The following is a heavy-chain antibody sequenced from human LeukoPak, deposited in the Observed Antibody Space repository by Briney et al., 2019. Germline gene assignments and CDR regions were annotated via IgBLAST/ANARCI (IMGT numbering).Heavy chain of an antibody. CDR1: GFAFSSYA. D-gene: IGHD3-10*01. V-gene: IGHV3-64D*06. CDR2: IGSNGGST. J-gene: IGHJ4*02. Sequence: GGSLRLSCSASGFAFSSYAMHWVRQAPGKGLEYVSAIGSNGGSTYYADSVKGRFTISRDNSKNTLYLQMSSLRAEDTAVYYCVKEVTYYYGSGSYFDYWGQGTLVTVSS. CDR3: VKEVTYYYGSGSYFDY.